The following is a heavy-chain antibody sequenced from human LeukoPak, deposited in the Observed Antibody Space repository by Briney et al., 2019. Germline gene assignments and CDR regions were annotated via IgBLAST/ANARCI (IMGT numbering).Heavy chain of an antibody. J-gene: IGHJ4*02. CDR1: GYTFTSYG. V-gene: IGHV1-18*01. CDR2: ISAYNGNT. D-gene: IGHD3-9*01. Sequence: GASVKVSCKASGYTFTSYGISWVRQAPGQGLEWMGWISAYNGNTNYAQKLQGRVTMTTDTSTSTAYMELRSLRSDDTAVYYSARAYYDILTGYQHFDYWGQGTLVTVSS. CDR3: ARAYYDILTGYQHFDY.